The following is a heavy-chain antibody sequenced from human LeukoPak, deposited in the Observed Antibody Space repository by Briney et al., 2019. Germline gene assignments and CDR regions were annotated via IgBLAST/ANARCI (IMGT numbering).Heavy chain of an antibody. Sequence: ASVEVSCKASGYTFTGYYMHWVRQAPGQGLEWMGWINPNSGGTNYAQKFQGRVTMTRDTSISTAYMELSRLRSDDTAVYYCASYSYDSSGYYYFDYWGQGTLVTVSS. CDR2: INPNSGGT. CDR1: GYTFTGYY. V-gene: IGHV1-2*02. CDR3: ASYSYDSSGYYYFDY. J-gene: IGHJ4*02. D-gene: IGHD3-22*01.